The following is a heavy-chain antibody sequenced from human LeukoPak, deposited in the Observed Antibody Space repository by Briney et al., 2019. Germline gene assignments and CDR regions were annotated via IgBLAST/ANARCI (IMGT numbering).Heavy chain of an antibody. J-gene: IGHJ6*03. CDR1: GFTVSSNY. Sequence: GGSLRLSCAASGFTVSSNYMSWVRQAPGKGLEWVSVIYGGGSTYYADSVKGRFTISRHNSKNTLYLQMNSLRAEDPAVYYCARDLSYGNDYYNYKDVWGQGNTVIVTS. D-gene: IGHD4-11*01. CDR3: ARDLSYGNDYYNYKDV. V-gene: IGHV3-66*01. CDR2: IYGGGST.